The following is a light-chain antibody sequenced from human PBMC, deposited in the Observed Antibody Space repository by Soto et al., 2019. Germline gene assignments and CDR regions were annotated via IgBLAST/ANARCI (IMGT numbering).Light chain of an antibody. CDR1: SGHSSYI. CDR3: ETWDSNTRV. Sequence: QSVLTQSSSASASLGSSVKRTCTLSSGHSSYIIAWHQQQPGKAPRYLMKLEGSGSYNKGSGVPDRFSGSSSGADRYLTIPNLQFEDEADYYCETWDSNTRVFGGGTKLTVL. CDR2: LEGSGSY. J-gene: IGLJ3*02. V-gene: IGLV4-60*02.